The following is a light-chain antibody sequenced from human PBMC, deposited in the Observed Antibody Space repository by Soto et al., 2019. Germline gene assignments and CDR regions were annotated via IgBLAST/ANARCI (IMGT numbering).Light chain of an antibody. J-gene: IGLJ1*01. Sequence: QSALTQPASVSGSPGQSITISCTGTSSDVWSYNLVSWYQQHPGKAPKLMIYEVSKRPSGGSNRFSGSKSGNTASLTISGLQSEDEADYYCCSYSGSSTPYVFGTGSKLTVL. CDR1: SSDVWSYNL. V-gene: IGLV2-23*02. CDR3: CSYSGSSTPYV. CDR2: EVS.